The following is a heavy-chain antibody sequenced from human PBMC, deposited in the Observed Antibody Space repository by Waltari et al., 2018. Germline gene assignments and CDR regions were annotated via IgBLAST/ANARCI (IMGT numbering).Heavy chain of an antibody. J-gene: IGHJ1*01. D-gene: IGHD4-17*01. Sequence: QVQPQESGPGLVKPSQTLSLTCTVSGGSISSGGYYWSWIRQHPGKGLEWIGYIYYSGSTYYNPSLKSRVTISVDTSKNQFSLKLSSVTAADTAVYYCARRKDYGKYFQHWGQGTLVTVSS. CDR3: ARRKDYGKYFQH. CDR1: GGSISSGGYY. CDR2: IYYSGST. V-gene: IGHV4-31*03.